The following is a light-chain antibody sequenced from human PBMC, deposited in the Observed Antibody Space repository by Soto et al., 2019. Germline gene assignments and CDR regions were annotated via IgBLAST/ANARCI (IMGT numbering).Light chain of an antibody. J-gene: IGKJ2*01. Sequence: DIVMTQSPDSLAVSLGERATINCKSSQSVLYSSNNKNYLAWYQQKPEQPPKLLIYRASTRESGVPDRFSGSGSGTDFTLTISSLQAEDVAVYYCQQYYSTPYTFGQGTK. CDR2: RAS. CDR3: QQYYSTPYT. V-gene: IGKV4-1*01. CDR1: QSVLYSSNNKNY.